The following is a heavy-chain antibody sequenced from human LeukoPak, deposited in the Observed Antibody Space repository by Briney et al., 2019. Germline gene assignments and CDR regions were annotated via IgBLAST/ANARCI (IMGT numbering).Heavy chain of an antibody. V-gene: IGHV4-34*01. CDR1: SGSFSGYY. J-gene: IGHJ5*02. D-gene: IGHD2-2*01. CDR3: ARAGPYCSSTSCYPSWFDP. Sequence: PSETLSLTCAAYSGSFSGYYWSWIRQPPGKGLEWIGEINHSGSNNYNPSLKSRVTISVDTSKNQFSLKLSSVTAADTAVYYCARAGPYCSSTSCYPSWFDPWGQGTLVTVSS. CDR2: INHSGSN.